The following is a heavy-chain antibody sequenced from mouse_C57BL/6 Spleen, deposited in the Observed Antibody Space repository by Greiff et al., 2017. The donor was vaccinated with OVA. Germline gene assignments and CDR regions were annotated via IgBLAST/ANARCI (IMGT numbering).Heavy chain of an antibody. V-gene: IGHV5-4*01. D-gene: IGHD2-4*01. CDR2: ISDGGSYT. J-gene: IGHJ4*01. Sequence: EVQLVESGGGLVKPGGSLKLSCAASGFTFSSYAMSWVRQTPEKRLEWVATISDGGSYTYYPDNVKGRFTISRDNAKNNLYLQMSHLKSEDTAMYYCARGGDYDDAMDYWGQGTSVTVSS. CDR1: GFTFSSYA. CDR3: ARGGDYDDAMDY.